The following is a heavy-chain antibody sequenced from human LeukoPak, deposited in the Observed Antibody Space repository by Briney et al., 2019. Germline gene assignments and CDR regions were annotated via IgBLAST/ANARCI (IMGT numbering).Heavy chain of an antibody. V-gene: IGHV1-69*04. J-gene: IGHJ4*02. Sequence: ASVKVSCKASGGTFSSYAISWVRQAPGQGLEWMGRIIPILGIANYAQKFQGRVTITADKSTSTAYMELSSLRSEDTAVYYCVFVGATRLGPQHYFDYWGQGTLVTVSS. CDR1: GGTFSSYA. CDR3: VFVGATRLGPQHYFDY. CDR2: IIPILGIA. D-gene: IGHD1-26*01.